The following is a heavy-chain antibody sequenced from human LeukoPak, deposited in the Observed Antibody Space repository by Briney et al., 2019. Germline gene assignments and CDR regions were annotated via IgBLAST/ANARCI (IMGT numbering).Heavy chain of an antibody. CDR2: IYSGGST. Sequence: GGSLRLSCAASGFTVSSNYMSWVRQAPGKGLEWVSIIYSGGSTYYADSVKGRFTISRDNSKNTLYLQTNSLRAEDTAVYYCASDSSGWYAFDIWGQGTMVTVSS. CDR3: ASDSSGWYAFDI. D-gene: IGHD6-19*01. CDR1: GFTVSSNY. V-gene: IGHV3-53*01. J-gene: IGHJ3*02.